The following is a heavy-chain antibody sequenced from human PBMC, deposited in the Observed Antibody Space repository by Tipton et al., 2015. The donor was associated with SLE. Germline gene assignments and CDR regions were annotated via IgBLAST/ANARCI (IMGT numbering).Heavy chain of an antibody. CDR2: IYSGRST. Sequence: QLVQSGGGLVQAGGSLRLSCAASGFTFSRSWMNWVRLAPGKGLEWVSLIYSGRSTYSADSVRGRFTISRDNSKNTLYLQMYNLRAEDTAVYYCARVLGSGSGYYMDVWGKGTTVTVSS. V-gene: IGHV3-66*02. CDR1: GFTFSRSW. J-gene: IGHJ6*03. CDR3: ARVLGSGSGYYMDV. D-gene: IGHD3-10*01.